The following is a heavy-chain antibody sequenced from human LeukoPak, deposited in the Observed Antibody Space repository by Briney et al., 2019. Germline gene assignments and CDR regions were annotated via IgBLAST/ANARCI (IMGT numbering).Heavy chain of an antibody. CDR2: IYYSGST. CDR1: GGSISSYY. CDR3: ARGADGSPGILDY. D-gene: IGHD3-3*02. Sequence: SETLSLTCTVSGGSISSYYWSWIPQPPGKGLEWIGYIYYSGSTNYNPSLKSRVTISVDTSKNQFSLKLSSVTAADTAVYYCARGADGSPGILDYWGQGTLVTVSS. J-gene: IGHJ4*02. V-gene: IGHV4-59*08.